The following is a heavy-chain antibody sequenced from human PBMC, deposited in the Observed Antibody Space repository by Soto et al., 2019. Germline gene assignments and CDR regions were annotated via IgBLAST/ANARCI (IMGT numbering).Heavy chain of an antibody. Sequence: QVQLVQSGAEVKKPGASVKVSCKASGYTFTSYYMHWVRQAPGQGLEWMGIINPSGGSTSYAQKCQGRVTMTRDTSTSTVYMELSSLRSEDTAVYYCARDNGDYVDAFDIWGQGTMVTVSS. CDR3: ARDNGDYVDAFDI. D-gene: IGHD4-17*01. J-gene: IGHJ3*02. CDR2: INPSGGST. V-gene: IGHV1-46*03. CDR1: GYTFTSYY.